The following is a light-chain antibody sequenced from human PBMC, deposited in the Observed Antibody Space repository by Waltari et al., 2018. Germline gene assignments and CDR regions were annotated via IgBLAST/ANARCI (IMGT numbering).Light chain of an antibody. V-gene: IGLV3-21*02. CDR1: NIGRKI. CDR3: QVWDNSIKYYI. Sequence: SYELTQPRSVSVSPGQTARITCGGDNIGRKIVQWYQQKPPQAPVLVIYVDSGRLSGIPERFSGSYSGNYASLTISGVEAGDEADYYCQVWDNSIKYYIFGFGTRLTVL. J-gene: IGLJ1*01. CDR2: VDS.